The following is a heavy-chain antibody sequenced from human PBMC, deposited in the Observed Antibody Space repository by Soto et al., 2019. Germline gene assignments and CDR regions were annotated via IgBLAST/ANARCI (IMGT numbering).Heavy chain of an antibody. D-gene: IGHD2-15*01. CDR1: GSSISSSNYY. J-gene: IGHJ6*02. CDR2: IYYSGST. CDR3: ARQEDSYYYTMDV. V-gene: IGHV4-39*01. Sequence: SETLSLTCTVSGSSISSSNYYWGWIRQPPGKGLEWIGTIYYSGSTYYNPSLKSRVTISVDTSKNQFSLKLSSVTAADTAVYYCARQEDSYYYTMDVWGQGTTVTVSS.